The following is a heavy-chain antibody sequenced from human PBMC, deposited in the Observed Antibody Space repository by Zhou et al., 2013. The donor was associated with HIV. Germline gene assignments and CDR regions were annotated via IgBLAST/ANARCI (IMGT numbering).Heavy chain of an antibody. D-gene: IGHD3-22*01. V-gene: IGHV3-30*02. Sequence: VQLVESGGGVVQPGGSLRLSCAASGFTFSSYGMHWVRQAPGKGLEWVTFIRYDGTNKYYADSVKGRFTISRDNSKNTLYLQMNSLRAEDTAVYYCAKDPHYYDSFDYWGQGTLVTVSS. CDR1: GFTFSSYG. CDR3: AKDPHYYDSFDY. CDR2: IRYDGTNK. J-gene: IGHJ4*02.